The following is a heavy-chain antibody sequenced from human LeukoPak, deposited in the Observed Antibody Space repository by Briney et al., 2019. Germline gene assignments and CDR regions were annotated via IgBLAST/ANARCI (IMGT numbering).Heavy chain of an antibody. CDR2: IYYSGST. J-gene: IGHJ4*02. CDR3: ARGDRDTAMFDY. V-gene: IGHV4-30-4*01. Sequence: PSQTLSLTCTVSGGSISSGDYYWSWIRQPPGKGLEWIGYIYYSGSTYYNPSLKSRVTISVGTSKNQFSLKLSSVTAADTAVYYCARGDRDTAMFDYWGQGTLVTVSS. CDR1: GGSISSGDYY. D-gene: IGHD5-18*01.